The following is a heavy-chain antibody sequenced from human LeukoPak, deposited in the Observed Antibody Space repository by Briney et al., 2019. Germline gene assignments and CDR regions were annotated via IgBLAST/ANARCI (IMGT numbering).Heavy chain of an antibody. D-gene: IGHD3-10*01. J-gene: IGHJ4*02. CDR2: IRYDGSNK. Sequence: GGSLRLSCAASGFTFSSYGMHWVRQAPGKGLEWVAFIRYDGSNKYYADSVKGRFTISRDNSKNTLYLQMNSLRAEDTAVYYCARDTDYYGSGGISDYWGQGTLVTVSS. V-gene: IGHV3-30*02. CDR3: ARDTDYYGSGGISDY. CDR1: GFTFSSYG.